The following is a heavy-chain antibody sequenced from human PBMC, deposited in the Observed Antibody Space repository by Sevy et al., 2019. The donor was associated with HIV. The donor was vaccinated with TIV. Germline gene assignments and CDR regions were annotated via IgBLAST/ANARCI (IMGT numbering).Heavy chain of an antibody. J-gene: IGHJ4*02. CDR3: ARDFTIFGVVSGIDY. CDR2: ISDDSRYI. D-gene: IGHD3-3*01. CDR1: GFTFSSYT. V-gene: IGHV3-21*04. Sequence: GGSLRLSCAASGFTFSSYTINWVRQAPGKGLEWLSSISDDSRYIYYSDSVKGRFTISRANAKNLLYLQMNNLRVEDTAIYYCARDFTIFGVVSGIDYWGQGNLVTVSS.